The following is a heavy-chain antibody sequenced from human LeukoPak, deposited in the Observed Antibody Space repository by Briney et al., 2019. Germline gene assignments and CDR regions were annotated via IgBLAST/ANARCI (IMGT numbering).Heavy chain of an antibody. Sequence: KPSETLSLTCTVSGGSISSSSYYWGWIRQPPGKGLEWTGSIYYSGITYYNPSLKSRVTISVDTSKNQFSLKLSSVTAADAAVYYCAGILVVTATDYFQYWGQGILVTVSS. V-gene: IGHV4-39*01. CDR3: AGILVVTATDYFQY. J-gene: IGHJ4*02. CDR1: GGSISSSSYY. D-gene: IGHD2-21*02. CDR2: IYYSGIT.